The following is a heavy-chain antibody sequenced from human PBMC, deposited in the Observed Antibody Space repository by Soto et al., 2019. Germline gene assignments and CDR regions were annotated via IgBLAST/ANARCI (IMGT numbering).Heavy chain of an antibody. D-gene: IGHD2-21*01. CDR3: AKDTSGGATFDY. CDR2: ISYDGSNK. J-gene: IGHJ4*02. V-gene: IGHV3-30*18. CDR1: GFTFSSYG. Sequence: QVQLVESGGGVVQPGRSLRLSCAASGFTFSSYGRHWVRQAPGKGLEWVAVISYDGSNKYYADSVKGRFTISRDNSKNTLYLQMNSLRAEDTAVYYCAKDTSGGATFDYWGQGTLVTVSS.